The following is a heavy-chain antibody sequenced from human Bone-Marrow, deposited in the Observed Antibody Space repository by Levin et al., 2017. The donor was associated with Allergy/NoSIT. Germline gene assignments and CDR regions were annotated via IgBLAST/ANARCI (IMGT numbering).Heavy chain of an antibody. CDR2: IYYSGST. V-gene: IGHV4-30-4*01. CDR1: GGSISSGDYY. J-gene: IGHJ5*02. Sequence: SQTLSLTCTVSGGSISSGDYYWSWIRQPPGKGLEWIGYIYYSGSTYYNPSLKSRVTISVDTSKNQFSLRLSSVTAADTAVYYCARGRRYCIITSCSNWFDPWGQGTLVTVSS. CDR3: ARGRRYCIITSCSNWFDP. D-gene: IGHD2-2*01.